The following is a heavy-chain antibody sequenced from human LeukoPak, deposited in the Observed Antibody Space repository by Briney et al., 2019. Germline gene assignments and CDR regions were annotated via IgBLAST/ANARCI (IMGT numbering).Heavy chain of an antibody. D-gene: IGHD3-16*01. V-gene: IGHV4-39*01. CDR3: ARLYVYYYYMDV. Sequence: PSETLSLTCTVSGGSISSSSYYWGWIRQPPGKGLEWIGSIYYSGSTYYNPSLKSRVTIPVDTSKNQFSLKLSSVTAADTAVYYCARLYVYYYYMDVWGKGTTVTVSS. CDR2: IYYSGST. J-gene: IGHJ6*03. CDR1: GGSISSSSYY.